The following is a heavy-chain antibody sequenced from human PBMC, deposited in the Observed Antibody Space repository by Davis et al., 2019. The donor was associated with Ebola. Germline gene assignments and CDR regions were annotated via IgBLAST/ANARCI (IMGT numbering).Heavy chain of an antibody. V-gene: IGHV3-33*06. CDR2: IWYDGSNK. J-gene: IGHJ4*02. D-gene: IGHD3-22*01. CDR1: GFTFSSYG. CDR3: AKDDSSGYRVAGPLDY. Sequence: GESLKISCAASGFTFSSYGMHWVRQAPGKGLEWVAVIWYDGSNKYYADSVKGRFTISRDNSKNTLYLQMNSLRAEDTAVYYCAKDDSSGYRVAGPLDYWGQGTLVTVSS.